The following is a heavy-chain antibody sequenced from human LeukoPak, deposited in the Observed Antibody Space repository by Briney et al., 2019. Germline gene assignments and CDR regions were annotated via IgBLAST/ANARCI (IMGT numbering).Heavy chain of an antibody. D-gene: IGHD3/OR15-3a*01. CDR2: IIPIFGTA. CDR1: GGTFSSYA. J-gene: IGHJ4*02. V-gene: IGHV1-69*13. CDR3: ARDDFRYPHSPRTLDY. Sequence: SVKVSCKASGGTFSSYAISWVRQAPGQGLEWMGGIIPIFGTANYAQKFQGRVTITADESTSTAYMELSSLRSEDTAVYYCARDDFRYPHSPRTLDYWGQGTLVTVSS.